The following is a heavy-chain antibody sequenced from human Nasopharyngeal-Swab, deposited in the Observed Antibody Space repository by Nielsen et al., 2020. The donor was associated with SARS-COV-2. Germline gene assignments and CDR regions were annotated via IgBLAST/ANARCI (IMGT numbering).Heavy chain of an antibody. V-gene: IGHV1-18*01. Sequence: ASVKVSCKASGYTFTSHGINWLRQAPGQGLEWLGWISAYNDNTNYARKLQGRVTMTTDTSTSTAYMELTSLRSDDTAVYYCARALGYSRSSGGYFWLDPWGQGTLVTVSS. CDR1: GYTFTSHG. J-gene: IGHJ5*02. CDR2: ISAYNDNT. CDR3: ARALGYSRSSGGYFWLDP. D-gene: IGHD6-6*01.